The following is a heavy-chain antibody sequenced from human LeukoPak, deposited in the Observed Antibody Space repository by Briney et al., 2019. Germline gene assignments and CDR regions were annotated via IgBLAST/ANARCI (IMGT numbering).Heavy chain of an antibody. CDR2: IYYSGST. D-gene: IGHD3-10*01. V-gene: IGHV4-39*07. CDR1: GGSISNSNYY. J-gene: IGHJ4*02. CDR3: ARTNMVRGVPSFDY. Sequence: SETLSLTCTVSGGSISNSNYYWGWIRQPPGKGLEWIGSIYYSGSTYYNPSLKSRVTISVDTSKNQFSLKLSSVTAADTAVYYCARTNMVRGVPSFDYWGQGTLVTVSS.